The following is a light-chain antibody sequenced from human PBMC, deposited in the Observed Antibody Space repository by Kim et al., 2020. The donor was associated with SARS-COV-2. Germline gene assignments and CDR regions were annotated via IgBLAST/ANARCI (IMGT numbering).Light chain of an antibody. Sequence: LSPGERATLSCRASQSVTSSTLAWYQQKPGQAPRLLIYGASSRATGIPDRFSGSGSGTDFTLTISRLEPEDFAVYYCQQSATSRTFGQGTKVDIK. V-gene: IGKV3-20*01. CDR2: GAS. J-gene: IGKJ1*01. CDR1: QSVTSST. CDR3: QQSATSRT.